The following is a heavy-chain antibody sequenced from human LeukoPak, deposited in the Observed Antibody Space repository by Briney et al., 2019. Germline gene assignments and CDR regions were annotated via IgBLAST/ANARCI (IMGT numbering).Heavy chain of an antibody. CDR1: GYSFTSYW. V-gene: IGHV5-51*01. CDR3: ARPGLDQLLDLQAFDI. CDR2: IYPGDSDT. J-gene: IGHJ3*02. D-gene: IGHD2-2*02. Sequence: GESLKISCKGSGYSFTSYWIGWVRQMPGKGLEWVGIIYPGDSDTRYSPSFQGQVTISADKSISTAYLQWSSLKASDTAMYYCARPGLDQLLDLQAFDIWGQGTMVTVSS.